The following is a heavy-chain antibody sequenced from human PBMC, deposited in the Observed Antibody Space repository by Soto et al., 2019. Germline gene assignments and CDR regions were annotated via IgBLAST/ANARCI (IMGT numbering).Heavy chain of an antibody. CDR1: GDSISDYS. CDR2: IHYNGNT. CDR3: ARDPGYSYGNT. D-gene: IGHD5-18*01. Sequence: PSETLSLTCTVSGDSISDYSWGWVRQPPGKGLEWIGNIHYNGNTKYNPSLKSRVSMSVDTSKNQFSLRLISVTAADTAKYFCARDPGYSYGNTWGQGTLVTVSS. J-gene: IGHJ5*02. V-gene: IGHV4-59*01.